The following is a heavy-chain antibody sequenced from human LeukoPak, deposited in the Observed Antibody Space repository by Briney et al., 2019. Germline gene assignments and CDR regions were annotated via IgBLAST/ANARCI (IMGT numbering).Heavy chain of an antibody. CDR3: AREEGGAERNFDY. CDR1: GFTFSSYS. J-gene: IGHJ4*02. V-gene: IGHV3-48*01. CDR2: ISSSSSTI. D-gene: IGHD3-16*01. Sequence: GGSLRLSCAASGFTFSSYSMNWVRQAPGKGLEWVSYISSSSSTIYYADSVKGRFTISRDNAKNSLYLQMNSLRAEDTAVYYCAREEGGAERNFDYWGQGTLVTVSS.